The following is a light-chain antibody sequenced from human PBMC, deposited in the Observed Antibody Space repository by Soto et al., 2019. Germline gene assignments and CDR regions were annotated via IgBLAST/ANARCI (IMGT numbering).Light chain of an antibody. CDR2: GNS. CDR3: QSFDSSLSVV. CDR1: SSNIGAGYD. V-gene: IGLV1-40*01. Sequence: QSVLTQPPSVSGAPGQRVTISCTGSSSNIGAGYDVHWYQQLPGTAPKLLIYGNSNRPSGVPDRFSGSKSGTSASLAITGVQAEDEAYYYCQSFDSSLSVVFGGGTKLTVL. J-gene: IGLJ2*01.